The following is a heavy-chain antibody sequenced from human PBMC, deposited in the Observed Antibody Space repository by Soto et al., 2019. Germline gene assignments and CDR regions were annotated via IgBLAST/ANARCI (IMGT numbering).Heavy chain of an antibody. J-gene: IGHJ5*02. V-gene: IGHV4-61*01. Sequence: SETLSLTCTVSGGSVSSGSYYWSWIRQPPGKGLEWIGYIYYSGSTNYNPSLKSRVTISVDTSKNQFSLKLSSVTAADTAVYYCAREYPYFYDSSGYYYCWFDPWGQGTLVTVSS. D-gene: IGHD3-22*01. CDR2: IYYSGST. CDR3: AREYPYFYDSSGYYYCWFDP. CDR1: GGSVSSGSYY.